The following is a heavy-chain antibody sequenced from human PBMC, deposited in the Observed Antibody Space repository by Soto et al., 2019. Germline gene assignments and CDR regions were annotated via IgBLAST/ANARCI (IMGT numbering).Heavy chain of an antibody. CDR2: INAGNGNT. Sequence: GASVKVSCKASGYTFTSYAMHWVRQAPGQRLEWMGWINAGNGNTKYSQKLQGRVTMTTDTSTSTAYMELRSLRSDDTAVYYCARVPQGKYDSSGYYTYNWFDPWGQGTLVTVS. J-gene: IGHJ5*02. CDR3: ARVPQGKYDSSGYYTYNWFDP. V-gene: IGHV1-3*01. CDR1: GYTFTSYA. D-gene: IGHD3-22*01.